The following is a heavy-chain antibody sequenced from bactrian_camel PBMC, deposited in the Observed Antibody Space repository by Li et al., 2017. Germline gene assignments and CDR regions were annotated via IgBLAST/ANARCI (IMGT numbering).Heavy chain of an antibody. CDR3: ATLSLVDSDYNSAHNY. D-gene: IGHD4*01. Sequence: VQLVESGGGSAQVGGSLTLSCTAYGYTFAMCSMRWYRQAPGKEREGVAAQATGYTGDAYTNYVDSVKGRFTISQDRPKNVVYLEMNNLKPEDTALYYCATLSLVDSDYNSAHNYWGRGTQVTVS. J-gene: IGHJ4*01. V-gene: IGHV3S1*01. CDR2: GYTGDAYT. CDR1: GYTFAMCS.